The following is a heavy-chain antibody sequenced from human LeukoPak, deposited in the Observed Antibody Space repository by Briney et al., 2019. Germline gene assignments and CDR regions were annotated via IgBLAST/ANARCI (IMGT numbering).Heavy chain of an antibody. V-gene: IGHV4-38-2*02. CDR2: IYHSGST. Sequence: PSETLSLTCTVSGYSISSGYYRGWIRQPPGKGLEWIGSIYHSGSTYYNPSLKSRVTISVDTSKNQFSLKLSSVTAADTAVYYCARDHMITRYFDYWGQGTLVTVSS. CDR3: ARDHMITRYFDY. CDR1: GYSISSGYY. J-gene: IGHJ4*02. D-gene: IGHD3-22*01.